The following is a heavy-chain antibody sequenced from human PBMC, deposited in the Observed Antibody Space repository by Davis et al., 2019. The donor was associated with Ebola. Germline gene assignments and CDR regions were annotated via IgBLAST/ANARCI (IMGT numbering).Heavy chain of an antibody. Sequence: MPSETLSLTCTVSGDSISSYYWSWIRQPPGKGLEWIGYIYYSGSTNYNPSLKSRVTISVDTSKNQFSLKLSSVTAADTAVYYCARDIRAAAGYGGYYYYGMDVWGQGTTVTVSS. CDR1: GDSISSYY. V-gene: IGHV4-59*08. CDR2: IYYSGST. D-gene: IGHD6-13*01. CDR3: ARDIRAAAGYGGYYYYGMDV. J-gene: IGHJ6*02.